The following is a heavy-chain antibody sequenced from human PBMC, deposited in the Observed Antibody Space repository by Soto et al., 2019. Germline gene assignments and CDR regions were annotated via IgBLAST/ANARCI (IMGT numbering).Heavy chain of an antibody. CDR1: GGTFSSYA. CDR2: IIPIFGTA. J-gene: IGHJ5*02. Sequence: QVQLVQSGAEVKKPGSSVKVSCKASGGTFSSYAISWVRQAPGQGLEWMGGIIPIFGTANYAQKFQGRVTITADESTSTAYRELSSLRSEDTAVYYCARTRGYSGYDPCNWFDPWGQGTLVTVSS. V-gene: IGHV1-69*12. D-gene: IGHD5-12*01. CDR3: ARTRGYSGYDPCNWFDP.